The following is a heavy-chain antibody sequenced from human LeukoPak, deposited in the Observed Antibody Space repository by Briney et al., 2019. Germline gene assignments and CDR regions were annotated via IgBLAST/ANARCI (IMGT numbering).Heavy chain of an antibody. CDR1: GFTFSNYG. J-gene: IGHJ4*02. CDR2: IRYDGSNK. CDR3: AKDKIWGEDYFDF. Sequence: QPGGSLRLSCAASGFTFSNYGMHWVRQAPGKGLKWVAFIRYDGSNKYYADSVKGRFTISRDNSKNTLYLQMNSLRAEDTAIYYCAKDKIWGEDYFDFWGQGTLVTVSS. D-gene: IGHD3-16*01. V-gene: IGHV3-30*02.